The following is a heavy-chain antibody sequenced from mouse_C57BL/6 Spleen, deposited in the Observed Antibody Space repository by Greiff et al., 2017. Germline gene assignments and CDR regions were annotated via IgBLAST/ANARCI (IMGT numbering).Heavy chain of an antibody. Sequence: VQLQQPGTELVKPGASVKLSCKASGYTFTSYWMPWVKQRPGKGLEWIGNINPSNGGTNYNEKFKSKATLTVDKSSSTAYMQLSSLTSDDSAVYYWARYDPTVVAPNYWGQGTTLTVSS. CDR1: GYTFTSYW. CDR2: INPSNGGT. D-gene: IGHD1-1*01. V-gene: IGHV1-53*01. CDR3: ARYDPTVVAPNY. J-gene: IGHJ2*01.